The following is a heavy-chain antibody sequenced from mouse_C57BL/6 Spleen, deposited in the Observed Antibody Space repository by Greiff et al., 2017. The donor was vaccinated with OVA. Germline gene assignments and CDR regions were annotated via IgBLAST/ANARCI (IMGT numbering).Heavy chain of an antibody. Sequence: VQLQQSGPELVKPGASVKMSCKASGYTFTDYNMHWVKQSHGKSLEWIGYINPNNGGTSYNQKFKGKATLTVNKSSSTAYMELRRLTSEDSAVYYCGPLPITTVPAMDYWGQGTSVTVSS. CDR3: GPLPITTVPAMDY. CDR2: INPNNGGT. CDR1: GYTFTDYN. D-gene: IGHD1-1*01. V-gene: IGHV1-22*01. J-gene: IGHJ4*01.